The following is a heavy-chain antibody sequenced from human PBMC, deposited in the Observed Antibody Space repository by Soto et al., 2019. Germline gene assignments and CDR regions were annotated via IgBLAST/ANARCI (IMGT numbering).Heavy chain of an antibody. CDR2: IKQDGSEK. V-gene: IGHV3-7*05. D-gene: IGHD6-13*01. J-gene: IGHJ4*02. Sequence: PGGSLRLSCAASGFSFSNSWLTWVRQAPGKGLEWVANIKQDGSEKNYVDSVKGRFTISRDNAKNSLYLQMNSLRDEDTAVYYCARSWAPDYWGRGTLVTVSS. CDR3: ARSWAPDY. CDR1: GFSFSNSW.